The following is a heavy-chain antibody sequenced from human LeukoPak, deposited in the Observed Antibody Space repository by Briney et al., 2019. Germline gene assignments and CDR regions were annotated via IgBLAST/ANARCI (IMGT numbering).Heavy chain of an antibody. Sequence: SETLSLTCTVSGGSIYSSSYDRGWIRQPPGKGLEWIGRIHYSGSTNYNPSLKSRVTTSVDTSKNQFSLKLTSVTAAASAVYYCARHGSGGYHYVNYWGRGALGTVSS. CDR1: GGSIYSSSYD. V-gene: IGHV4-39*01. CDR2: IHYSGST. CDR3: ARHGSGGYHYVNY. D-gene: IGHD3-22*01. J-gene: IGHJ4*02.